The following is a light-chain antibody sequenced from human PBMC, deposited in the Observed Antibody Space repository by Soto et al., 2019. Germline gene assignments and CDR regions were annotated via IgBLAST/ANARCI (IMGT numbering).Light chain of an antibody. CDR3: QSYDSSLSAVV. CDR1: SSNIGAGYD. Sequence: QSVLTQPPSVSGAPGQRVTISCTGSSSNIGAGYDVHWYQQLPGTAPKLLIYGNSSRPSGVPDRFSGSKSGTSASLAITGLQAEDEADYYCQSYDSSLSAVVFCGGTKLTVL. J-gene: IGLJ2*01. V-gene: IGLV1-40*01. CDR2: GNS.